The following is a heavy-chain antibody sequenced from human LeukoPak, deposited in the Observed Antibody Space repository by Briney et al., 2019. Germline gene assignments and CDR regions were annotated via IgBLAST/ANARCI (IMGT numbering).Heavy chain of an antibody. D-gene: IGHD6-13*01. J-gene: IGHJ4*02. CDR1: GFTYSSYG. CDR2: ISYDGSNK. V-gene: IGHV3-30*18. Sequence: PGGSLRLSCAASGFTYSSYGMHWVRQAPGKGLEWVAVISYDGSNKYYADSVKGRFTISRDNSKNTLYLQMNSLRAEDTAVYYCAKDLIGRGEAAGNFDYWGQGTLVTVSS. CDR3: AKDLIGRGEAAGNFDY.